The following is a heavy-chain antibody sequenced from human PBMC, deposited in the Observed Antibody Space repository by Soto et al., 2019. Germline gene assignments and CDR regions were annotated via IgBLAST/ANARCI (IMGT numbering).Heavy chain of an antibody. CDR3: ARDDVDKADAFDI. V-gene: IGHV3-21*01. J-gene: IGHJ3*02. D-gene: IGHD2-15*01. CDR2: ISSSSSYI. Sequence: EVQLVESGGGLVQPGGSLRLSCAASGFTFSSYSMNWVRQAPGKGLEWVSSISSSSSYIYYADSVKGRFTISRDNAKNSLYLQMNSLRAEDTAVYYCARDDVDKADAFDIWGQGTMVTVSS. CDR1: GFTFSSYS.